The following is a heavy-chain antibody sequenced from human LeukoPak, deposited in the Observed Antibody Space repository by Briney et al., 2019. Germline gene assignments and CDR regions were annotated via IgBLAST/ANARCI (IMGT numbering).Heavy chain of an antibody. Sequence: PSETLSLTCAVYSGSFSGYYWSWIRQPPGKGLEWIGEINHSGSTNYNPSLKSRVTISVDTSKNQFSLKLSSVTAADTAVYYCARGTYSSRLARNGMDVWGQGTTVTVSS. CDR2: INHSGST. V-gene: IGHV4-34*01. CDR3: ARGTYSSRLARNGMDV. J-gene: IGHJ6*02. D-gene: IGHD6-13*01. CDR1: SGSFSGYY.